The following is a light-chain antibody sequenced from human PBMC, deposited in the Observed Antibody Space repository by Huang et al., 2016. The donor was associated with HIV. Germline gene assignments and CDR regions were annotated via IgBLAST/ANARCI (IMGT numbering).Light chain of an antibody. CDR1: HDISIW. V-gene: IGKV1-12*01. CDR3: LQADISPRS. J-gene: IGKJ5*01. Sequence: DIQMTQSPSSVSASEGDTVTITCRASHDISIWLAWYQQNPREAPPLRIHSASILVSGVPSRFSGSGSGTNFSLTINGLRPDDFATYYCLQADISPRSFGQGTRLDIQ. CDR2: SAS.